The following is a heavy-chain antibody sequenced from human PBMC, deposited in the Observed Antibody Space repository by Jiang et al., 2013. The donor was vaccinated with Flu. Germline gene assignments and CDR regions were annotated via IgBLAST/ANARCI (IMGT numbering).Heavy chain of an antibody. V-gene: IGHV3-23*01. CDR3: ARMALVVVVGGNGWFDP. Sequence: CAASGFTFSVFAMAWVRQAPGKGLELVSGISTSGVTTFYADSVKGRFVISRDNSKNTVYLQMSSLRAEDTAVYYCARMALVVVVGGNGWFDPWGQGTLVTVSS. D-gene: IGHD2-15*01. J-gene: IGHJ5*02. CDR2: ISTSGVTT. CDR1: GFTFSVFA.